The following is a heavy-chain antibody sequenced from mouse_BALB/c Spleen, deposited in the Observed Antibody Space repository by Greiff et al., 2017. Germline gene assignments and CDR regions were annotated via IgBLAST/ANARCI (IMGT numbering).Heavy chain of an antibody. D-gene: IGHD2-4*01. CDR2: IRLKSNNYAT. CDR3: TRDMITRAWFAY. V-gene: IGHV6-6*02. J-gene: IGHJ3*01. Sequence: DVKLVESGGGLVQPGGSMKLSCVASGFTFSNYWMNWVRQSPEKGLEWVAEIRLKSNNYATHYAESVKGRFTISRDDSKSSVYLQMNNLRAEDTGIYYCTRDMITRAWFAYWGQGTLVTVSA. CDR1: GFTFSNYW.